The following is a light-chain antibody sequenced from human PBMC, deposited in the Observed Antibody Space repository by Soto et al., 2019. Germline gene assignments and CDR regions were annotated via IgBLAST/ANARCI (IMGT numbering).Light chain of an antibody. CDR2: EVS. V-gene: IGLV2-14*01. J-gene: IGLJ1*01. CDR1: SSDVGGYNY. CDR3: SSYTSSSAYV. Sequence: QSALTQPASVSGSPGQSITLSCTGTSSDVGGYNYVSWYQQHPGKAPKLMIYEVSNRPSGLSNRFSGSKSGNTASLTFSGLQAQVEADYYYSSYTSSSAYVFGTGTKVTVL.